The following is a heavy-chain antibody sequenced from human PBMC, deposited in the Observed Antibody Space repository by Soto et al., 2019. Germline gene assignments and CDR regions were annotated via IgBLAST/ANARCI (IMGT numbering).Heavy chain of an antibody. J-gene: IGHJ4*02. CDR3: ARNEYTEVFDY. D-gene: IGHD2-2*02. Sequence: SETLSLTCTVSGGSISSSSYYWGWIRQPPGKGLEWIGSIYYSGSTYYNPSLKSRVTISVDTSKNQFSLKLSSVTAADTAVYYCARNEYTEVFDYWGQGTLVTVSS. CDR2: IYYSGST. V-gene: IGHV4-39*01. CDR1: GGSISSSSYY.